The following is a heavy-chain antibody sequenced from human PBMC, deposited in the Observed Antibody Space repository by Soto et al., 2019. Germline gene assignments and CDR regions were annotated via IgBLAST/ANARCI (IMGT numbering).Heavy chain of an antibody. CDR1: GFTFADYA. D-gene: IGHD1-7*01. V-gene: IGHV3-9*01. CDR2: ISWDSGTV. J-gene: IGHJ6*02. CDR3: AKGGELLPSYYGMDV. Sequence: EVQLVESGGGLEQPGRSLRLSCAAAGFTFADYAMHWVRQAPGKGLEWVSGISWDSGTVGYADSVKGRFTISRDNAKNYLYLEMNSLRAEDTALYYCAKGGELLPSYYGMDVWGQGTTVTVSS.